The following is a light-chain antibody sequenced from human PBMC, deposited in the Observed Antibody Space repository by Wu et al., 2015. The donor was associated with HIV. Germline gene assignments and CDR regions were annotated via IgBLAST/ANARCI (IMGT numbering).Light chain of an antibody. J-gene: IGKJ1*01. V-gene: IGKV1-8*01. CDR2: AAS. Sequence: AIRMTQSPSSLPASTGDRVTITCRASQVISSYLAWYQQKPGKAPKLLMFAASTLQDGVPSRFSGSGSGTDFTLTISSLQPEDVATYYCQKYNTAPWTFGQGTKVEMK. CDR1: QVISSY. CDR3: QKYNTAPWT.